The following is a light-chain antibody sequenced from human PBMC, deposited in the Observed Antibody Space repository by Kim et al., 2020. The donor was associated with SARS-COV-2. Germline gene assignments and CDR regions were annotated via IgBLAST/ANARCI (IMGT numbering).Light chain of an antibody. J-gene: IGLJ3*02. Sequence: GGTVTLTCGLSSGSVSTSYYPSWYQQTPGQAPRTLIYSTNTRSSGVPDRFSGSILGNKAALTITGAQADDESDYYCVLYIGSGISVFGGGTKLTVL. CDR3: VLYIGSGISV. CDR2: STN. CDR1: SGSVSTSYY. V-gene: IGLV8-61*01.